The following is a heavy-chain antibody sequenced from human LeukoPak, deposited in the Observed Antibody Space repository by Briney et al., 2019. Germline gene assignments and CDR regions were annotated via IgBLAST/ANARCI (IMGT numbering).Heavy chain of an antibody. J-gene: IGHJ5*02. D-gene: IGHD6-19*01. CDR3: ARGGPYNSGKFDP. V-gene: IGHV3-11*06. Sequence: PGGSLRLSCAASGFTSSDSYMGWFRHAPGEGLEWVSYISSGSSNTNYADSVKGRFTISRDNATTSLYLQMNSLRVEDTAVYYSARGGPYNSGKFDPWGQGTLVTVSS. CDR2: ISSGSSNT. CDR1: GFTSSDSY.